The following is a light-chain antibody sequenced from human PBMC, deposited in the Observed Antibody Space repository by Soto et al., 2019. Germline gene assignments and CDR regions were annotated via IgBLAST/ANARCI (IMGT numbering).Light chain of an antibody. J-gene: IGKJ4*01. CDR1: QSVNIY. CDR2: GAS. V-gene: IGKV3D-15*01. CDR3: QQYDDWLRLT. Sequence: EIVMTQSPATLSVSPGERATLSCRASQSVNIYLAWYQQKPGQAPRLLIFGASYRATGIPARFSGSGSGTEFNLTISSLQSEDFAVYFCQQYDDWLRLTVGGGTKVDIK.